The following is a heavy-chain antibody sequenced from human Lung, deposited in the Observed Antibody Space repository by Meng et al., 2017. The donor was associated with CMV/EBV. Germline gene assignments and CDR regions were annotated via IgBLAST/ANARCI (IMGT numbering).Heavy chain of an antibody. J-gene: IGHJ4*02. V-gene: IGHV4-4*02. D-gene: IGHD3-10*01. CDR2: IHHSGTT. CDR1: GDSIISSNW. CDR3: ARRGPQLYDY. Sequence: TLSLTCAVSGDSIISSNWWSWVRQPPGEGLEWIGEIHHSGTTNYNPSLKSRVTISVDKSKNQFSLKLTSVTAADTAFYYCARRGPQLYDYWGQGTLVTVSS.